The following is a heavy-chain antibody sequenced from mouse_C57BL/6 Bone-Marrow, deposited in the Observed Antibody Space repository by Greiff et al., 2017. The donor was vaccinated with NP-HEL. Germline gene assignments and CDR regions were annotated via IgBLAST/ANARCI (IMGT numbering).Heavy chain of an antibody. CDR2: IHPNSGST. CDR3: SRRAGSSYRYVDV. J-gene: IGHJ1*03. Sequence: QVQLQQPGAELVKPGASVKLSCKASGYTFTSYWMHWVKQRPGQGLEWIGMIHPNSGSTNYNEKFKSKATLTVDKSSSTAYMQLSSLTSEDSAVYYCSRRAGSSYRYVDVWGTGTTVTVSS. V-gene: IGHV1-64*01. CDR1: GYTFTSYW. D-gene: IGHD1-1*01.